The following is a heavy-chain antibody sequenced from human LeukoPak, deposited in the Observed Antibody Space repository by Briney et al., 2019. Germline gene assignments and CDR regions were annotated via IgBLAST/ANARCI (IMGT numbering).Heavy chain of an antibody. CDR3: TSGVWGYDSSGFNFDY. CDR2: ITRKANGYAT. V-gene: IGHV3-73*01. D-gene: IGHD3-22*01. Sequence: GGSLRLSCAASGFTFSGSAMHWVRQASGKGLEWVGRITRKANGYATAYAASVKGGFTISRDDSKNMAYLQMNSLKTEDTALYYCTSGVWGYDSSGFNFDYWGQGTLVTVSS. J-gene: IGHJ4*02. CDR1: GFTFSGSA.